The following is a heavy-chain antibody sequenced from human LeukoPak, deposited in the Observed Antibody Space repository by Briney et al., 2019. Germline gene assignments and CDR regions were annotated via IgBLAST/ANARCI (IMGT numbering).Heavy chain of an antibody. J-gene: IGHJ4*02. Sequence: GGSLRLSCAASGFTFSSYAMSWVRQAPGEGVERVSGISGSGGSTYYAASVKGRFTISRDHPKNTLYLQMNSLRAEDTAVYYCAKVAARYSDYWGQGTLVTVSS. D-gene: IGHD1-1*01. CDR3: AKVAARYSDY. V-gene: IGHV3-23*01. CDR2: ISGSGGST. CDR1: GFTFSSYA.